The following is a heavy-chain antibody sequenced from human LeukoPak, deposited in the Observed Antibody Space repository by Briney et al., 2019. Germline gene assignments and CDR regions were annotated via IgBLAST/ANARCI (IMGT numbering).Heavy chain of an antibody. CDR3: ARNCSRTSCSGTFDI. J-gene: IGHJ3*02. Sequence: SETLSLTCTVSNGSISSSRYYWAWIRQPPGKGLEWIGSIYYSGSTHYNPSQKSRVTISVDTSKNQFFLRLSSGTAADTAVYYCARNCSRTSCSGTFDIWGRGTMVTVSS. CDR1: NGSISSSRYY. CDR2: IYYSGST. V-gene: IGHV4-39*01. D-gene: IGHD2-2*01.